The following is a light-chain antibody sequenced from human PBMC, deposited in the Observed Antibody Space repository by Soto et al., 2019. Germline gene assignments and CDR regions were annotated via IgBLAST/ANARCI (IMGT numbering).Light chain of an antibody. CDR1: QSVSSN. V-gene: IGKV3-15*01. CDR3: QQYNNWPLT. J-gene: IGKJ1*01. Sequence: EIVMTQSPATLSVSPGERATLSCRASQSVSSNLAWYQQKPGQAPRLLFYGASTRATDVPVRFSGSGSGTEFTLTISSLQSEDFAVYYCQQYNNWPLTVGQGTKVDIK. CDR2: GAS.